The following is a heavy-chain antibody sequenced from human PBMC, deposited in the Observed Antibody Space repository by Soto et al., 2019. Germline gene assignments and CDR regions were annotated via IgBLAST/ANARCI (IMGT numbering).Heavy chain of an antibody. CDR3: ARAPLNIAAAGTGPDY. V-gene: IGHV4-31*03. J-gene: IGHJ4*02. CDR1: GGSISSGGYY. Sequence: SETLSLTCTLSGGSISSGGYYWSWIRQHPGKGLEWIGYIYYSGSTYYNPSLKSRVTISVDTSKNQFSLKLSSVTAADTAVYYCARAPLNIAAAGTGPDYWGQGTLVTVSS. D-gene: IGHD6-13*01. CDR2: IYYSGST.